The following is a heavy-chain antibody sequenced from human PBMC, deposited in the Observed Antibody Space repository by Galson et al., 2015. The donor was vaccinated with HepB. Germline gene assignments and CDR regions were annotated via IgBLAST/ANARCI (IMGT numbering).Heavy chain of an antibody. D-gene: IGHD3-22*01. V-gene: IGHV6-1*01. Sequence: CAISGDSVSRHSAARNWIRQSPSRGLEWLGRTYYRFKWYYDYAVSVKSRITINPDISKNQFPLQLNPVTPEGTAVYYCARNVYYDTSGYYYKPGWIDPWGQGTLVTVSS. CDR3: ARNVYYDTSGYYYKPGWIDP. J-gene: IGHJ5*02. CDR2: TYYRFKWYY. CDR1: GDSVSRHSAA.